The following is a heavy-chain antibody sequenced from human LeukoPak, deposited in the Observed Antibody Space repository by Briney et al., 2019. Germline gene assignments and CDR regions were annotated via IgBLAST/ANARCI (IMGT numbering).Heavy chain of an antibody. D-gene: IGHD1-26*01. CDR1: GFTFSSYA. V-gene: IGHV3-53*01. Sequence: QPGGSPRLSCAASGFTFSSYAMSWVRQAPGKGLEWVSIIYSGGSTFYADSVKGRFTISRDNSKNTLYLQMNSLRAEDTAVYYCARGGSYLSAFDIWGQGTMVTVSS. CDR3: ARGGSYLSAFDI. CDR2: IYSGGST. J-gene: IGHJ3*02.